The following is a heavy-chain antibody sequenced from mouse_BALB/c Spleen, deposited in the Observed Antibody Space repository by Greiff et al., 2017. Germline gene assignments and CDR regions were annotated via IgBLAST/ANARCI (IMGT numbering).Heavy chain of an antibody. J-gene: IGHJ3*01. Sequence: QVQLQQSGAELVRPGTSVKISCKASGYTFTNYWLGWVKQRPGHGLEWIGDIYPGGGYTNYNEKFKGKATLTADTSSSTAYMQLSSLTSEDSAVYFCARGRDYRYSFAYWGQGTLVTVSA. CDR1: GYTFTNYW. D-gene: IGHD2-14*01. CDR2: IYPGGGYT. V-gene: IGHV1-63*02. CDR3: ARGRDYRYSFAY.